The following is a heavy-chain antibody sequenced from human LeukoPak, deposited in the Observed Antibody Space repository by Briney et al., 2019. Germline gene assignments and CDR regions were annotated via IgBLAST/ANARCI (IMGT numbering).Heavy chain of an antibody. D-gene: IGHD4-23*01. J-gene: IGHJ4*02. Sequence: SETLSLTCTVSGGSITSGSYYWAWIRQPPGKGLEWIGSIYSGGSTYYHPSLKSRVTISVDTSQKQFSLTLPSVTAADTAVYYCARRNYGGTLDYWGQGTLVTVSS. CDR2: IYSGGST. CDR1: GGSITSGSYY. CDR3: ARRNYGGTLDY. V-gene: IGHV4-39*01.